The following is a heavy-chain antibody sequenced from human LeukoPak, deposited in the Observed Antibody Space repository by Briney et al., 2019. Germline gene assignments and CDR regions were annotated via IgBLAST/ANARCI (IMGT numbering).Heavy chain of an antibody. CDR2: ISYDENNK. V-gene: IGHV3-30*03. J-gene: IGHJ4*02. CDR1: GFTFSSHG. D-gene: IGHD1-26*01. Sequence: QPGRSLRLSCAASGFTFSSHGIHWVRQAPGKGLEWVAVISYDENNKYYADSVKGRFTISRDNSKNTLYLQMNSLRAEDTAVHYCARSIVGATTLDYWGQGTLVTVSS. CDR3: ARSIVGATTLDY.